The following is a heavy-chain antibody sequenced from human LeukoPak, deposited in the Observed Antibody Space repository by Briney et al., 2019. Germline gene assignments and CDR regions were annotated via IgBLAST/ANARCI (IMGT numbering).Heavy chain of an antibody. J-gene: IGHJ4*02. V-gene: IGHV3-74*01. Sequence: GGSLRLSCAASGFTFSSYWMHWVRQAPGKGLVWVSRIKSDGTSISYADSVKGRFTIARDNSKNTLYLQMNSLRAEDTAFYYCAKHELGSRKSFDSWGQGTLVTVSS. CDR1: GFTFSSYW. CDR3: AKHELGSRKSFDS. D-gene: IGHD3-10*01. CDR2: IKSDGTSI.